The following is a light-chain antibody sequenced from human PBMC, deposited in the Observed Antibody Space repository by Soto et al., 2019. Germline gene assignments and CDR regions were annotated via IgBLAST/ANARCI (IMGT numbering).Light chain of an antibody. CDR3: QQYGNSPTT. CDR2: GAS. J-gene: IGKJ1*01. Sequence: EIVLTQSLGTLSLYPGERATPSCSASQSVSNYYLACYQQKPGQAPRLIIYGASIRATGIPDRFSGSGSGTDFTLTISRLEPEDFAVYYCQQYGNSPTTFGHGTKVDIK. V-gene: IGKV3-20*01. CDR1: QSVSNYY.